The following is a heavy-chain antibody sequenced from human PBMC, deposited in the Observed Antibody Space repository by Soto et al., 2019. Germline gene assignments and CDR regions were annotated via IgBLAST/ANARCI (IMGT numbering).Heavy chain of an antibody. Sequence: SETLSLTCTVSGGSISSYYWSWIRQPPGKGLEWIGYIYYSGSTNYNPSLKSRVTISVDTSKNQFSLKLSSVTAADTAVYYCARVANWGSEWFDPRGQGTLVTISS. D-gene: IGHD7-27*01. CDR2: IYYSGST. CDR1: GGSISSYY. J-gene: IGHJ5*02. CDR3: ARVANWGSEWFDP. V-gene: IGHV4-59*01.